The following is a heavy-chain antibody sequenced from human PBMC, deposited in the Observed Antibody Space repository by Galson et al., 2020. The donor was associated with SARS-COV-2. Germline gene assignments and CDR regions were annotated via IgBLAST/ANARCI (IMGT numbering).Heavy chain of an antibody. J-gene: IGHJ4*02. CDR3: AKDFQFTIFGVIPPPFDS. Sequence: GESLKISCAASGFTFSTYGMHWVRQAPGKGLEWVAFISYDGSNKYYADSVKGRFTISRDNSKNTLYLQMNSLRAEDTAVYYCAKDFQFTIFGVIPPPFDSWGQGTLVTVSS. V-gene: IGHV3-30*18. CDR1: GFTFSTYG. D-gene: IGHD3-3*01. CDR2: ISYDGSNK.